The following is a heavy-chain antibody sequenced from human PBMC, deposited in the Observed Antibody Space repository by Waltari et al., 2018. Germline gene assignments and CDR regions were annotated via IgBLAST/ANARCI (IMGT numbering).Heavy chain of an antibody. CDR1: GGSISSGDYY. CDR2: SYDSGGT. CDR3: ARVPMGGNGGY. V-gene: IGHV4-30-4*01. Sequence: QVQLQESGPGLVKPSQTLSLTCTVSGGSISSGDYYWRWIRQPPGKGLEWMGYSYDSGGTYYNPSLKSRVTISVDTSKNQFSLKLSSVTAADTAVYYCARVPMGGNGGYWGQGTLVTVSS. J-gene: IGHJ4*02. D-gene: IGHD2-15*01.